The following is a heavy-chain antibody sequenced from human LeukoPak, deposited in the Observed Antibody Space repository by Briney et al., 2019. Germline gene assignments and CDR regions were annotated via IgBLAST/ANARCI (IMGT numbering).Heavy chain of an antibody. V-gene: IGHV1-69*04. CDR3: ATTGSGYADFDY. Sequence: ASVKVSCKASGGTFSSYAISWVRQAPGQGIEWMGRIIPIFGIANYAQKFQGRVTITADKSTSTAYMELSSLRSEDTAVYYCATTGSGYADFDYWGQGTLVTVSS. CDR2: IIPIFGIA. D-gene: IGHD5-12*01. J-gene: IGHJ4*02. CDR1: GGTFSSYA.